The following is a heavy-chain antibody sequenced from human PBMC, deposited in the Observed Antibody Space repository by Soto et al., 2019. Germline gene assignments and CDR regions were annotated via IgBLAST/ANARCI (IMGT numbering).Heavy chain of an antibody. Sequence: QVQLVQSGAEVKKPGASVKVSCKVSGYTLTELSMHWVRQAPGKGLEWMGGFDPEDGETIYAQKFQGRVTMTEDTSTDTAYMELSSLRSEDTAVYYCATWGVTMIVVEHHVAFDIWGQGTMFTVSS. D-gene: IGHD3-22*01. V-gene: IGHV1-24*01. CDR2: FDPEDGET. CDR1: GYTLTELS. J-gene: IGHJ3*02. CDR3: ATWGVTMIVVEHHVAFDI.